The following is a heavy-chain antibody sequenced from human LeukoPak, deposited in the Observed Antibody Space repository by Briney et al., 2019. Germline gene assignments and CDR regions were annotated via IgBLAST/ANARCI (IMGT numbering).Heavy chain of an antibody. Sequence: PRGSLRLSCAASGFTFSSYEMNWVRQAPGKGLEWISYISNSDTIYYADSVKARFTISRDNTKNSLYLQMNNLRAEDTAVYYCARSNYGSGSPGKKSYWYFDLWGRGTLVPASS. CDR2: ISNSDTI. V-gene: IGHV3-48*03. D-gene: IGHD3-10*01. CDR1: GFTFSSYE. CDR3: ARSNYGSGSPGKKSYWYFDL. J-gene: IGHJ2*01.